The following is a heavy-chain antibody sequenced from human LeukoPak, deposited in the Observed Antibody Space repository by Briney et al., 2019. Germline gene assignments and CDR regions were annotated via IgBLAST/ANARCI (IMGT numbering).Heavy chain of an antibody. CDR3: ARAKQRIAVAGGGGMDV. CDR2: IYYSGST. V-gene: IGHV4-59*01. D-gene: IGHD6-19*01. CDR1: AGSISSYY. Sequence: SESLSLTCTVSAGSISSYYWSWNRQPPGKGLEWIGYIYYSGSTNYNPSLKSRVTISVDTSKNQFSLKLSSVTAADTAVYYCARAKQRIAVAGGGGMDVWGKGTTVTVSS. J-gene: IGHJ6*04.